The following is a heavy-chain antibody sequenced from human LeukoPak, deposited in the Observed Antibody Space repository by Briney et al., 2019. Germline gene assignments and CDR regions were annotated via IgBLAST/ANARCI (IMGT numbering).Heavy chain of an antibody. D-gene: IGHD6-19*01. CDR3: AISIAVAGLDYYYGMDV. CDR1: GGSISSSSYY. Sequence: SETLSLTCTVSGGSISSSSYYWGWIRQPPGKGLEWIGSIYYSGSTYYNPSLKSRVTISVDTSKNQFSLKLSSVTAADTAVYYCAISIAVAGLDYYYGMDVWGQGTTVTVSS. V-gene: IGHV4-39*07. J-gene: IGHJ6*02. CDR2: IYYSGST.